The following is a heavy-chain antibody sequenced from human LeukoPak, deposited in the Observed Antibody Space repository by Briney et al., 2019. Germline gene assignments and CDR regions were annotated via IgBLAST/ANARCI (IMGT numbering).Heavy chain of an antibody. CDR1: AFTFSTCN. Sequence: GGSLRLSCAASAFTFSTCNMNWVRQAPGKGLEWVSSITSSSSYTFYADSVKGRFTISRDNAKNSLYLQMNSLRAEDTAVYYCAELGITMIGGVWGKGTTVTISS. CDR2: ITSSSSYT. CDR3: AELGITMIGGV. D-gene: IGHD3-10*02. V-gene: IGHV3-21*01. J-gene: IGHJ6*04.